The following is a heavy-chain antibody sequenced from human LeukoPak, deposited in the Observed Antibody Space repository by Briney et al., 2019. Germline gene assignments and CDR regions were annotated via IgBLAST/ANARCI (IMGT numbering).Heavy chain of an antibody. Sequence: PGKSLRLSCAASGFTFSNYGMHWVRQAPGKGLEWVAIIWYDGNNKYYADSVQGRFTISRDNSKNTLYLQMNSLRAEDTAVYYCARLGGYSAHGVAYWGQGTLVTVSS. J-gene: IGHJ4*02. D-gene: IGHD5-12*01. CDR3: ARLGGYSAHGVAY. CDR2: IWYDGNNK. CDR1: GFTFSNYG. V-gene: IGHV3-33*01.